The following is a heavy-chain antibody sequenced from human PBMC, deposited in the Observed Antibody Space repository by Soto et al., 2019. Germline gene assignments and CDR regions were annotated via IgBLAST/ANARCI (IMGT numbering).Heavy chain of an antibody. CDR2: ISGSGDST. D-gene: IGHD6-13*01. CDR3: PRRGPGTYFGY. CDR1: GFTFSSYA. V-gene: IGHV3-23*01. Sequence: EVQLLDSGGGLVQPGGSLRLSCAASGFTFSSYAMNWVRQAPGKGLEWVSVISGSGDSTYYADSVKGRFTISRDNSKNTLFLQITSPETEVTAVYYCPRRGPGTYFGYWGQGTLVTVSS. J-gene: IGHJ4*02.